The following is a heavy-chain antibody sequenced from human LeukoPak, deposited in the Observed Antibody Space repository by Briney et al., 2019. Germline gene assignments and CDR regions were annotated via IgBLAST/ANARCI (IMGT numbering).Heavy chain of an antibody. J-gene: IGHJ5*02. CDR1: GGSFSGYY. V-gene: IGHV4-34*01. CDR2: INHSGST. Sequence: SETLSLTCAVYGGSFSGYYWSWIRQPPGKGLEWIGEINHSGSTNYNPSLKSRVTISVDTSKNQFSLKLSSVTAADTAVYYCARGYGSGSFNWFDPWGQGTLVTVSS. CDR3: ARGYGSGSFNWFDP. D-gene: IGHD3-10*01.